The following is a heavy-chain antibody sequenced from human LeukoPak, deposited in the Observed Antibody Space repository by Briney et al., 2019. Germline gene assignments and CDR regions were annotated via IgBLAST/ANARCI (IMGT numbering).Heavy chain of an antibody. J-gene: IGHJ3*02. V-gene: IGHV3-21*01. CDR2: INSNSNYM. CDR3: ARSEFEAFDM. CDR1: GFIFSYYS. D-gene: IGHD3-10*01. Sequence: GGSLRLSCAASGFIFSYYSMNWVRQAPGKGLEWVSSINSNSNYMSYADSVTGRFTISRDNAKNSLYLQMTSLRAEDTAVYYCARSEFEAFDMWGQGTMVTVSS.